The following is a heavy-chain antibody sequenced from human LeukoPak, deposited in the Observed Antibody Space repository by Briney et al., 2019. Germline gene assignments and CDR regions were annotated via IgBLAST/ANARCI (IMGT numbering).Heavy chain of an antibody. CDR3: ARESEFLFDY. V-gene: IGHV4-30-2*01. J-gene: IGHJ4*02. D-gene: IGHD3-3*01. CDR2: IYHSGST. Sequence: SETLSLTCAVSGGSISSGGYSWSWIRQPPGKGLEWIGYIYHSGSTYYNPSLKSRVTISVDRSKNQFSLKLSSVIAADTAVYYCARESEFLFDYWGQGTLVTVSS. CDR1: GGSISSGGYS.